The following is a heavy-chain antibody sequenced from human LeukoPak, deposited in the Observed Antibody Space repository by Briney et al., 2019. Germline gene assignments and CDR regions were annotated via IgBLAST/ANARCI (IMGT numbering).Heavy chain of an antibody. CDR3: ARVGYCSSTSCYFKSDY. CDR2: INSDGSST. V-gene: IGHV3-74*01. Sequence: GGSLRLSCAASGFTFSSYWMHWVRQAPGKGPVWVSRINSDGSSTSYADSVKGRFTISRDNAKNTLYLQMNSLRAEDTAVYYCARVGYCSSTSCYFKSDYWGQGTLVTVSS. J-gene: IGHJ4*02. D-gene: IGHD2-2*01. CDR1: GFTFSSYW.